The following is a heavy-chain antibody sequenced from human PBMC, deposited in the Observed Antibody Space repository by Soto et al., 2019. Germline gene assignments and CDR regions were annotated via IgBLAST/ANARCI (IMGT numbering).Heavy chain of an antibody. J-gene: IGHJ6*02. Sequence: QVQLVQSGAEVKKPGSSVKVSCKASGGTFSSYAISWVRQAPGQGLEWMGGIIPIFGTANYAQKFQGRVTITADESTSTADMELSSLRSEDTAVYYCARGLLMIRLGGLSLDVWGQGTTVTVSS. CDR1: GGTFSSYA. CDR2: IIPIFGTA. V-gene: IGHV1-69*01. D-gene: IGHD3-16*02. CDR3: ARGLLMIRLGGLSLDV.